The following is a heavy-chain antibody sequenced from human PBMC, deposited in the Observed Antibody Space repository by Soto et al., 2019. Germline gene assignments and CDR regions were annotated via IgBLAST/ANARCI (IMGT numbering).Heavy chain of an antibody. CDR3: ARGDATKIVVTTYYAMDG. CDR2: IIPVFGTA. Sequence: QVQLVQYGAEVKKPGSSVKVSCKASGGSLSNYGISWVRQAPGQGLEWMGGIIPVFGTANYAQKFQGRVTITADESTNIVYMDVTSLRSEDTAVYYCARGDATKIVVTTYYAMDGWGQGTTVTVSS. CDR1: GGSLSNYG. V-gene: IGHV1-69*12. D-gene: IGHD4-17*01. J-gene: IGHJ6*02.